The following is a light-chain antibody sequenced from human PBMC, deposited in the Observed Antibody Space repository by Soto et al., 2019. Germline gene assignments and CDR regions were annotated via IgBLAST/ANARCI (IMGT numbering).Light chain of an antibody. Sequence: DIQMTQSSSTLSASVGDRDIITCRASQSLSRALVWYQQNPGKAPNLLIYKASSLESGVPLRFSGSGSGTEFTLTISSLQPEDFATYYCQQHISYPRTFGQGTKVEIK. V-gene: IGKV1-5*03. CDR2: KAS. CDR1: QSLSRA. J-gene: IGKJ1*01. CDR3: QQHISYPRT.